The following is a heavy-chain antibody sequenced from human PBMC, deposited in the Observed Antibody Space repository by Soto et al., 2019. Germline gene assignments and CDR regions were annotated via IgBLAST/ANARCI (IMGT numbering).Heavy chain of an antibody. V-gene: IGHV3-7*01. Sequence: SGGSLRLSCAASGFSFSGSYMSWVRQVPGKGLEWVANIDPSGTKKYYVGSVTGRFTISRDNAKNSLYLHMNSLRAEDTAEYYCARELIVGPAEYFQHWGQGTLVTVSS. CDR2: IDPSGTKK. CDR3: ARELIVGPAEYFQH. D-gene: IGHD1-26*01. CDR1: GFSFSGSY. J-gene: IGHJ1*01.